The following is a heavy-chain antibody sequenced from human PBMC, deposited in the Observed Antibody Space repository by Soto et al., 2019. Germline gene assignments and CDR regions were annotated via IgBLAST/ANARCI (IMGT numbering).Heavy chain of an antibody. D-gene: IGHD1-26*01. Sequence: QVQLVQSGAEVKKPGASVKVSCKASGYTFTSYYMHWVRHAPGQGLEWMGIINPSGGSTSYAQKFQGRVTMTRDTSTSTVYMKLSSMRSEDTAVYYCARWGAWELHPGGLYYYCMDVWGQGTTVTVSS. CDR2: INPSGGST. CDR3: ARWGAWELHPGGLYYYCMDV. V-gene: IGHV1-46*01. J-gene: IGHJ6*02. CDR1: GYTFTSYY.